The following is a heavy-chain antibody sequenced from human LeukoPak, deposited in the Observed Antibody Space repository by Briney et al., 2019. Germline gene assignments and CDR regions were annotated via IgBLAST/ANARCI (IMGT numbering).Heavy chain of an antibody. D-gene: IGHD2-2*01. CDR1: GFTVSSNY. Sequence: GGSLRLSCAASGFTVSSNYMSWVRQAPGKGLKWVSVIYSGGSTYYADSVKGRFTISRDNSKNTLYLQMNSLRAEDTAVYYCASSTSCSPDSCAFDIWGQGTMVTVSS. V-gene: IGHV3-66*01. J-gene: IGHJ3*02. CDR2: IYSGGST. CDR3: ASSTSCSPDSCAFDI.